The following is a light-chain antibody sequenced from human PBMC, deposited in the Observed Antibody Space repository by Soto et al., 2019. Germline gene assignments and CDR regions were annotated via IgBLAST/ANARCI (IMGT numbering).Light chain of an antibody. V-gene: IGKV1-5*03. CDR3: QQYNSGPWT. CDR2: AAS. Sequence: DIQMIQIPSTLSASVGDRVTIVCRASQSINNWLAWYQKKPGIAPKLLMSAASSLENGVPSRFSGSGSGAEFTLTISSLQPDDFATYYCQQYNSGPWTFGQGIRVEVK. J-gene: IGKJ1*01. CDR1: QSINNW.